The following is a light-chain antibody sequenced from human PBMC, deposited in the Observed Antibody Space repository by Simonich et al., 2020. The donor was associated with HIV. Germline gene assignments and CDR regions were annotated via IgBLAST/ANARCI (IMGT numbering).Light chain of an antibody. CDR3: QQYNNWPWT. V-gene: IGKV3-20*01. CDR2: GAS. CDR1: QSVSSSY. Sequence: EIVLTQSPGTLSLSPGDRATVSCRASQSVSSSYLTWYQQKPGQAPRLLIYGASSRATGIPDRFRGSGSGTDFTLTISRLEPEDFAVYYCQQYNNWPWTFGQGTKVEIK. J-gene: IGKJ1*01.